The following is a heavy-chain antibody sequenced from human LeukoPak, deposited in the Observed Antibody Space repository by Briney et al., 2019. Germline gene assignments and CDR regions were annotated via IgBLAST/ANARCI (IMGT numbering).Heavy chain of an antibody. D-gene: IGHD5-24*01. V-gene: IGHV3-7*01. CDR2: IKQDGSEK. CDR1: GLTFSSSW. CDR3: VRHVLRDGY. Sequence: GGSLRLSCAASGLTFSSSWMSWVRQAPGKGLEWVANIKQDGSEKYYVDSVKGRFTISRDNAKNSLYLQMNSLRAEDTAVYYCVRHVLRDGYWGQGTLVTVSS. J-gene: IGHJ4*02.